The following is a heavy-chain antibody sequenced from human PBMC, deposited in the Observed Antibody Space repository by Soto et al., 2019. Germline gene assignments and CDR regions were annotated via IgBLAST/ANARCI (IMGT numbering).Heavy chain of an antibody. D-gene: IGHD3-10*01. CDR3: ATGGVYFGSGSPHYYYGMHV. J-gene: IGHJ6*02. V-gene: IGHV5-51*01. Sequence: GESLKISCKGSGYSFTSYWIGWVRQMPGRGLEWMGIIYPGDSDTRYSPSFQGQVTISADKSISTAYLQWSSLKASDTAMYYCATGGVYFGSGSPHYYYGMHVPGQATTVSVSS. CDR2: IYPGDSDT. CDR1: GYSFTSYW.